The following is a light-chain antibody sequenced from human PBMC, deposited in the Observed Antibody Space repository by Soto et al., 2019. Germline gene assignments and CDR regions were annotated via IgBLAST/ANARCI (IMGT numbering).Light chain of an antibody. J-gene: IGLJ2*01. CDR1: SSDIGGYNY. CDR2: DVS. V-gene: IGLV2-14*03. Sequence: QSALTQPASVSGSPGQSITVSCIGTSSDIGGYNYVSWYQQHPGKAPKLMIHDVSNRPSGVSDRFSGSKSGNTASLTISGLQVDEEDYYYCSSYTSSNTQVFGGGTQLTVL. CDR3: SSYTSSNTQV.